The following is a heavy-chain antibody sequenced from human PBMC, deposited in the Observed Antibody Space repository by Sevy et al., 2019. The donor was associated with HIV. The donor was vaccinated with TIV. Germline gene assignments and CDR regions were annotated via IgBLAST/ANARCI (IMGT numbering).Heavy chain of an antibody. D-gene: IGHD3-3*01. V-gene: IGHV1-18*01. J-gene: IGHJ4*02. CDR1: GYTFTNYA. CDR3: MRGTTFYDFWTGGDY. Sequence: ASVKVSCKASGYTFTNYAISWVRQAPGQGLEWMGWISGHNGDTKNAEKFQGRFTMTTDTSTKTAYMDLRSLRSDDTAVYYCMRGTTFYDFWTGGDYWDQGTLVTVSS. CDR2: ISGHNGDT.